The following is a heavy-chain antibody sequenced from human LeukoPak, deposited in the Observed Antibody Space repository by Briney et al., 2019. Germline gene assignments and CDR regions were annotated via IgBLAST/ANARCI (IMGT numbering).Heavy chain of an antibody. CDR2: IYHSGST. CDR1: GYSISSGYY. V-gene: IGHV4-38-2*02. D-gene: IGHD3-10*01. CDR3: ARHEFLLWFGGTYLYNWFDP. Sequence: SETLSLTCTVSGYSISSGYYWGWIRQPPGKGLEWIGNIYHSGSTYYNPPLESRVTISVDTSKNQFSLKLSSVTAADTAVYYCARHEFLLWFGGTYLYNWFDPWGQGTLVTVSS. J-gene: IGHJ5*02.